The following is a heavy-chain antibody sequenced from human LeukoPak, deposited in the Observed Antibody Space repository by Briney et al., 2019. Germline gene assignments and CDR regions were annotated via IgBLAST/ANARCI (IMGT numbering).Heavy chain of an antibody. CDR3: ARRSTGYYDILTGYYYYYGMDV. V-gene: IGHV3-33*01. CDR2: IWYDGSNK. Sequence: GGSLRLSCAASGFTFSSYGMHWVRQAPGKGLEWVAVIWYDGSNKYYADSVKGRFTISRDNSKNTLYLQMNSLRAEDTAVYYCARRSTGYYDILTGYYYYYGMDVWGQGTTVTVSS. CDR1: GFTFSSYG. D-gene: IGHD3-9*01. J-gene: IGHJ6*02.